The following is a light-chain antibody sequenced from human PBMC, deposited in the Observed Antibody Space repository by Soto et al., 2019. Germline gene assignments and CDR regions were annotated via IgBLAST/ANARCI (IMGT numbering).Light chain of an antibody. CDR3: HQYSRWQGT. Sequence: DIQLTQSPSTLSASVGDRVTITCRASQSIETWLAWYQQKPGKAPKLLIFNAANLESGVTSRFSGSGSETEFTPTISSRQPDDFATYYCHQYSRWQGTFGQGTKVEIK. J-gene: IGKJ1*01. CDR1: QSIETW. V-gene: IGKV1-5*03. CDR2: NAA.